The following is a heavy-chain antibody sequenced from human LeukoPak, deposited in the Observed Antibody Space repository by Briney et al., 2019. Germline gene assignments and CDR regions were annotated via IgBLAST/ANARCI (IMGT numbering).Heavy chain of an antibody. J-gene: IGHJ5*02. CDR2: IYYSGST. D-gene: IGHD6-19*01. CDR1: GGSISSHY. CDR3: ASVAVAGNWFDP. Sequence: PSETLSLTCTVSGGSISSHYWSWIRQPPGKGLEWIGYIYYSGSTNYSPSLKSRVTISVDTSKNQFSLKLSSVTAADTAVYYCASVAVAGNWFDPWGQGTLVTVSS. V-gene: IGHV4-59*08.